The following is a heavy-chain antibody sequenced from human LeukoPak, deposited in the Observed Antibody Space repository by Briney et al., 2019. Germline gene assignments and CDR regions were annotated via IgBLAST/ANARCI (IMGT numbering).Heavy chain of an antibody. J-gene: IGHJ6*03. CDR1: GGSISSYY. Sequence: SETLSLTCTVSGGSISSYYWSWIRQPPGKGLEWIGYIYYSGSTNYNPSLKSRVTISVDTSKNQFSLKLSSVTAADTAVYYCARDLLRTGYYYMDVWGKGTTVTVSS. D-gene: IGHD4-17*01. CDR3: ARDLLRTGYYYMDV. V-gene: IGHV4-59*01. CDR2: IYYSGST.